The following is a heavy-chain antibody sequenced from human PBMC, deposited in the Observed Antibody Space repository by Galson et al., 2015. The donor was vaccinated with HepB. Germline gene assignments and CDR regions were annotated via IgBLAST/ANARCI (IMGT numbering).Heavy chain of an antibody. CDR2: IDWDDDK. V-gene: IGHV2-70*11. Sequence: PALVKPPQTLTLPCTFSGFSLRTSGMCVSWIRQPPGKALEWLARIDWDDDKYYSTSLKTRLTISKDTSKNQVVLTMTNMDPVDTATYYCARIYYYGSGSGYYFDYWGQGTLVSVSS. J-gene: IGHJ4*02. D-gene: IGHD3-10*01. CDR3: ARIYYYGSGSGYYFDY. CDR1: GFSLRTSGMC.